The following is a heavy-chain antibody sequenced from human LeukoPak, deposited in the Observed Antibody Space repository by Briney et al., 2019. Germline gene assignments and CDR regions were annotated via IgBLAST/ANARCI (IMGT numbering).Heavy chain of an antibody. CDR2: IYYSGST. CDR3: ARQPDEYGDVGYYMDV. Sequence: SETLSLTCTVSGGSISSSSYYWGWIRQPPGKGLEWIGSIYYSGSTYYNPSLKSRVTISVDTSKNQFYLKLSSVTAAETAVYYCARQPDEYGDVGYYMDVWGKGTTVTISS. CDR1: GGSISSSSYY. V-gene: IGHV4-39*01. J-gene: IGHJ6*03. D-gene: IGHD4-17*01.